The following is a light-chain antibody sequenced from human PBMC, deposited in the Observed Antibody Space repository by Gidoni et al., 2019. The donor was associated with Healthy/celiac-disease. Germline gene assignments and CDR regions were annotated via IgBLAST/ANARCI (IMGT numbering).Light chain of an antibody. Sequence: ESVLTQSPGTLSLSPGERATLSCRASQAVSNSYLAWYVQKPGQAPRLLIYGASNRATGTPDRFSGSGSGIDFTLTISRLEPEDFATYYCQQYGSSSGAFGQGTKVEIK. V-gene: IGKV3-20*01. J-gene: IGKJ1*01. CDR2: GAS. CDR1: QAVSNSY. CDR3: QQYGSSSGA.